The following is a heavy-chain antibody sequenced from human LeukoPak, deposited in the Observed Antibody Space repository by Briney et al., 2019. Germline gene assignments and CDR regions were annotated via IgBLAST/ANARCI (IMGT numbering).Heavy chain of an antibody. V-gene: IGHV4-39*01. Sequence: KTSETLSLTCTVSGGSISSSSYYWGWIRQPPGKGLEWIGSIYYSGSTYYNPSLKSRVTISVDTSKNQFSLKLSSVTAADTAVYYCARHGSSYYMDVWGKGTTVTVSS. CDR1: GGSISSSSYY. CDR3: ARHGSSYYMDV. CDR2: IYYSGST. D-gene: IGHD2-15*01. J-gene: IGHJ6*03.